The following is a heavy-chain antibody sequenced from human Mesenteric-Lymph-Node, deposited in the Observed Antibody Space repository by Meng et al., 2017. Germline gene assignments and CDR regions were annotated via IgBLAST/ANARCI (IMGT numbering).Heavy chain of an antibody. D-gene: IGHD3-22*01. CDR3: ARVSGDSSGYYPRIDY. CDR2: IYYSGST. V-gene: IGHV4-59*01. CDR1: GGSISSYY. Sequence: SETLSLTCTVSGGSISSYYWSWIRQPPGKGLEWIGYIYYSGSTNYNPSLKSRVTISVDTSKNQFSLKLSSVTAADTAMYYCARVSGDSSGYYPRIDYWGQGTLVTVSS. J-gene: IGHJ4*02.